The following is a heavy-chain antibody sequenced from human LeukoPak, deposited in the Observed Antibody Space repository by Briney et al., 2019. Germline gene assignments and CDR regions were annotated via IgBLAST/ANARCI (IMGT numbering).Heavy chain of an antibody. D-gene: IGHD1-26*01. J-gene: IGHJ4*02. CDR3: ARFPIVGATTYLDY. Sequence: APVKVSCKASGYSFTHNYIHSVRQAPGQGVEWMGMIYPRDGSTSYAQKFQGRVTITADESTSTAYMELSSLRSEDTAVYYCARFPIVGATTYLDYWGQGTLVTVSS. CDR2: IYPRDGST. V-gene: IGHV1-46*01. CDR1: GYSFTHNY.